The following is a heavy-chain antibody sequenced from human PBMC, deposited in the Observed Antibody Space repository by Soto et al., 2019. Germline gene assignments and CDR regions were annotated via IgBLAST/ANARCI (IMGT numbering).Heavy chain of an antibody. Sequence: PGESLKISCKVSGYRFTTYWIAWVRQMPGKGLEWMGIIHPGDSDTRYSPSFQGQVTISADKSISTAYLQWSSLKASDTAMYYCASEKGSSGYFQHWGQGTLVTVSS. D-gene: IGHD6-6*01. V-gene: IGHV5-51*01. CDR2: IHPGDSDT. CDR1: GYRFTTYW. J-gene: IGHJ1*01. CDR3: ASEKGSSGYFQH.